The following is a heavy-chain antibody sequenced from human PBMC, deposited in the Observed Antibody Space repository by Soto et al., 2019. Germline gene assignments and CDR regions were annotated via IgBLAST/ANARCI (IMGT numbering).Heavy chain of an antibody. Sequence: PGGSLRLSCAASGFTFRDYAMHWVRQAPGRGLEWVAVVSHDGRNTHYADSVKGRSTISRDNSKNMLYLQMDSLRAEDTAVYYCAKGGLVRPLAYWGQGTLVTVSS. CDR3: AKGGLVRPLAY. CDR2: VSHDGRNT. CDR1: GFTFRDYA. D-gene: IGHD6-6*01. V-gene: IGHV3-30*18. J-gene: IGHJ4*02.